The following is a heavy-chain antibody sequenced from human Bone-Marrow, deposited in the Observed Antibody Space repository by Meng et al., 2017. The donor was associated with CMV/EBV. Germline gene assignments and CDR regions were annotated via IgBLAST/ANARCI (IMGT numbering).Heavy chain of an antibody. CDR1: GGSFSGYY. D-gene: IGHD2-2*02. J-gene: IGHJ5*02. Sequence: SETLSLTCAVYGGSFSGYYWSWIRQPPGKGLEWIGEINHSGSTNYNPSLKSRVTISVDTSKNQFSLKLSSVTAADTAVYYCAREHIVVVPAAIGSWFDPWGQGTLVTVSS. V-gene: IGHV4-34*01. CDR2: INHSGST. CDR3: AREHIVVVPAAIGSWFDP.